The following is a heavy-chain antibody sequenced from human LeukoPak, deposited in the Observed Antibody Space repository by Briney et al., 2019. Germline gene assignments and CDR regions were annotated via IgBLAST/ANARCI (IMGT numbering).Heavy chain of an antibody. J-gene: IGHJ4*02. CDR3: ARELDDPYYYGSGAFDY. D-gene: IGHD3-10*01. V-gene: IGHV3-21*01. CDR2: ISSSSSYI. CDR1: GFTFSSYS. Sequence: GGSLRLSCAASGFTFSSYSMNWVRQAPGKGLEWVSSISSSSSYIYYAVSVKGGFTISRDNAKNSLYLHMNSLRAGDTAVYYCARELDDPYYYGSGAFDYWGQGTLVTVSS.